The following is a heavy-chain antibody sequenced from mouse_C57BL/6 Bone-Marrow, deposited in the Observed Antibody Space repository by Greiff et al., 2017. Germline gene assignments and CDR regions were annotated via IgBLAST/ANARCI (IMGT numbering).Heavy chain of an antibody. CDR3: GVITTVVANYFDY. D-gene: IGHD1-1*01. Sequence: PGQGLEWIGRTPPSDSDTNYHQKFKGKDTLTVDKSSSIAYMQLSSLTSEDSAVYYCGVITTVVANYFDYWGQGTTLTVSS. CDR2: TPPSDSDT. V-gene: IGHV1-74*01. J-gene: IGHJ2*01.